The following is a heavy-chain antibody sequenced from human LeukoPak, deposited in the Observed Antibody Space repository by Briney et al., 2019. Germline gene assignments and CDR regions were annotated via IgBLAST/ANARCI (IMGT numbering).Heavy chain of an antibody. CDR3: AKISSSAEPNFDY. D-gene: IGHD1-14*01. Sequence: GGPLRLSCAASGFTFRTYAMHWVRQAPGKGLEWVAFIWPDGSKKFYADSVKGRFTISRDNSNHTLYLQMNSLRPEDTALYFCAKISSSAEPNFDYWGQGTLVTVSS. CDR1: GFTFRTYA. J-gene: IGHJ4*02. CDR2: IWPDGSKK. V-gene: IGHV3-30*02.